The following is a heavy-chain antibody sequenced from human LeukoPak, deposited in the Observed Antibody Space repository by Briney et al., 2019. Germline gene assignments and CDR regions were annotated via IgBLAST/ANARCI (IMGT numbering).Heavy chain of an antibody. CDR2: MNPNSGNT. Sequence: ASVKVSCKASGYTFTSYDINWVRQATGQGLEWMGWMNPNSGNTGYAQKFQGRVTITRNTSISTAYMELSSLRSEDTAVYYCARFKRCSSTSCYLAFDYWGQGTLVTVSS. J-gene: IGHJ4*02. V-gene: IGHV1-8*03. CDR3: ARFKRCSSTSCYLAFDY. CDR1: GYTFTSYD. D-gene: IGHD2-2*01.